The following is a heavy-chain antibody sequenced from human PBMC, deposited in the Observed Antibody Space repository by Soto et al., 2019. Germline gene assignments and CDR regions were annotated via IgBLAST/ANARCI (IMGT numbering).Heavy chain of an antibody. Sequence: QVQLVESGGGVVQPGRSLRLSCAASGFTFSSYGMHWVRQAPGKGLEWVAVISYDGSNKYYADSVKGRFTISRDNSKNTLYLQMNSLRAEDTAVYYCAKPYSSSWGYFDYWGQGTLVTVSS. CDR3: AKPYSSSWGYFDY. CDR2: ISYDGSNK. J-gene: IGHJ4*02. CDR1: GFTFSSYG. D-gene: IGHD6-13*01. V-gene: IGHV3-30*18.